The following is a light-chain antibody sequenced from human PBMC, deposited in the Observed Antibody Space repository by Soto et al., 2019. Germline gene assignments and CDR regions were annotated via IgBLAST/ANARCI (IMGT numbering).Light chain of an antibody. V-gene: IGKV3-11*01. CDR3: QQYNKWPLT. CDR1: QSVSRY. CDR2: DES. J-gene: IGKJ4*01. Sequence: EIVLTQSPATLSLSPGERATLSCRASQSVSRYLAWYQQKPGQAPRLLIYDESNRATGVPARFSGSGSGTEFTLTISGLQSEDFAVYYCQQYNKWPLTFGGGTKVDIK.